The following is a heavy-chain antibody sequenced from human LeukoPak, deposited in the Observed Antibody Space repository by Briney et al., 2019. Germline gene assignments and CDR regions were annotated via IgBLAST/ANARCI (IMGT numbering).Heavy chain of an antibody. V-gene: IGHV4-4*07. CDR2: IYITGST. D-gene: IGHD5-24*01. CDR3: ARRPRDGYYDDAFDI. CDR1: GGSISSYY. Sequence: PSETLSLTCTVSGGSISSYYWSWIRQPAGKGLEWIGRIYITGSTSYNPSLKSRVTMSLDTSKNQFSLRLSSVAAADTAVYYCARRPRDGYYDDAFDIWGQGTMVTVSS. J-gene: IGHJ3*02.